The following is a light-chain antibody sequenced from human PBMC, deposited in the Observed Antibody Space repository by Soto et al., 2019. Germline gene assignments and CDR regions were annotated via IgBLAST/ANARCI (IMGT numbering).Light chain of an antibody. CDR3: QSYKV. CDR2: GNS. Sequence: QAVVTQPPSVSGAPGQRVTISCTGSRSNIGAGYDVHWYQQLPGTAPKLLIYGNSNRPSGVPDRFSGSKSGTSASLAITGLQAEDEADYYCQSYKVFGGGTKVTVL. CDR1: RSNIGAGYD. V-gene: IGLV1-40*01. J-gene: IGLJ3*02.